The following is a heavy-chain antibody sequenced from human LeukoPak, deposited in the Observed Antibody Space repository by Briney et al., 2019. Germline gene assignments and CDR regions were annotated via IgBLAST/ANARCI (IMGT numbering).Heavy chain of an antibody. CDR1: GGSISSYY. CDR3: ARSTSAVAAGNLAP. J-gene: IGHJ5*02. CDR2: IYYSGST. D-gene: IGHD6-19*01. Sequence: SETLSLTCTVSGGSISSYYWSWIRQPPGKGLEWIGYIYYSGSTNYNPSLKSRVTISVDTSKNQFSLKLSSVTAADTAVYYCARSTSAVAAGNLAPWGQGTLVTVSS. V-gene: IGHV4-59*01.